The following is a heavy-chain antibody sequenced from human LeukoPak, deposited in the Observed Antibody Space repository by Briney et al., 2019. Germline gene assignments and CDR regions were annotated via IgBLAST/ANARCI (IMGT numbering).Heavy chain of an antibody. CDR1: GGTFSSYA. D-gene: IGHD2-21*02. CDR2: IIPIFGTA. Sequence: ASVKVSCKASGGTFSSYAISWVRQAPGQGLEWMGGIIPIFGTANYAQKFQGRVTITTDESTSTAYMELSSLRSEETAVYYCARAADAYCGGDCYYYFDYWGQGTLVTVSS. J-gene: IGHJ4*02. V-gene: IGHV1-69*05. CDR3: ARAADAYCGGDCYYYFDY.